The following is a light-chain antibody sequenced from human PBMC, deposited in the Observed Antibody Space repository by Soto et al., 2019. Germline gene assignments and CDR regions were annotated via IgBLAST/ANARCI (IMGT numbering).Light chain of an antibody. CDR2: VAS. V-gene: IGKV3-20*01. CDR3: QQYGVSPLT. Sequence: EIVLTQSPGTLSLSPGERVTLSCRASQNVYINSLAWYQQKPGQTPRLLIYVASTRAAAVPDRFSGSGSGTDFALSSDGLEPEDFAIYYCQQYGVSPLTFGPGTRVD. CDR1: QNVYINS. J-gene: IGKJ3*01.